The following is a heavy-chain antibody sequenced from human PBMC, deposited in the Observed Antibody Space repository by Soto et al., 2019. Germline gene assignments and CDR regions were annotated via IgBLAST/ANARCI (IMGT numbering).Heavy chain of an antibody. CDR1: GGSFGNYY. Sequence: QVQLQESGPGLVKPSETLSLASTVSGGSFGNYYWSWIRQPPGKGLEWIGYIYYRGSTNYNPSLKSRATVTIATSKLQLALRLSSVTAADSAVYDCATGLFVPDNYFYYGVDVWGHGTAVTISS. V-gene: IGHV4-59*01. CDR2: IYYRGST. J-gene: IGHJ6*02. CDR3: ATGLFVPDNYFYYGVDV. D-gene: IGHD2-21*01.